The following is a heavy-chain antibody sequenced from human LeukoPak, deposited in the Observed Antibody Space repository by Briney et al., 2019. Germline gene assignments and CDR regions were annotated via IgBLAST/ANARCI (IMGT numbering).Heavy chain of an antibody. CDR3: ARAPPIVGDHDFDY. J-gene: IGHJ4*02. CDR2: ISSSSSTI. Sequence: GGSLRLSCAASGFTFSSYSMNWVRQAPGKGLEWVSYISSSSSTIYYADSVKGRFTISRDNAKNSLYLQMNSLRAEDTAVYYCARAPPIVGDHDFDYWGQGTLVTVSS. V-gene: IGHV3-48*01. D-gene: IGHD1-26*01. CDR1: GFTFSSYS.